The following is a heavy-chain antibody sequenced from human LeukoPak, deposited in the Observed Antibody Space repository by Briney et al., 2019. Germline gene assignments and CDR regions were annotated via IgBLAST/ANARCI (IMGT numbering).Heavy chain of an antibody. V-gene: IGHV3-74*01. CDR3: VASRWSGALDF. D-gene: IGHD3-3*01. J-gene: IGHJ4*02. CDR2: SDRDGVDR. CDR1: SIRFADHW. Sequence: PGGSLRLSCVGSSIRFADHWMLWVRQVPGKPPAWVARSDRDGVDREYADSVKGRFTIPRDNARNTIHLEMNRLKVEDTAIYYCVASRWSGALDFWGEGSLVTVSS.